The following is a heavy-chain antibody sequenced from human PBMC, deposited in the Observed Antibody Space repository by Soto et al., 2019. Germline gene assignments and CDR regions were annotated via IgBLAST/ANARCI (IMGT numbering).Heavy chain of an antibody. CDR3: ASPTTYYDVNWFDP. CDR1: GGSITTSGYY. CDR2: INYSGVM. V-gene: IGHV4-39*01. Sequence: QLLESGPGLVKPSEPLSLTCTVSGGSITTSGYYWGWIRQSPGKGLEWIGSINYSGVMSYNPSLKSRVTISVDTSKNQYSLNLSAVTAADSDMYCCASPTTYYDVNWFDPWGQGTLVIVSS. J-gene: IGHJ5*02. D-gene: IGHD3-22*01.